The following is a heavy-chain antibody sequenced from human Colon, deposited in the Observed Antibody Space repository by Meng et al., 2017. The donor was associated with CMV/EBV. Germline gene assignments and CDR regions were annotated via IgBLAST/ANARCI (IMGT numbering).Heavy chain of an antibody. Sequence: GESLKISCVASGFTFRNYWMHWVRQSPGKGLVWVSHILNDGSGTGYADSVKGRFTISRDNAKNSLYLQMNSLRAGDTAVYYCARGSSSSFDYWGQGALVTVSS. D-gene: IGHD6-6*01. CDR2: ILNDGSGT. CDR1: GFTFRNYW. V-gene: IGHV3-74*01. CDR3: ARGSSSSFDY. J-gene: IGHJ4*02.